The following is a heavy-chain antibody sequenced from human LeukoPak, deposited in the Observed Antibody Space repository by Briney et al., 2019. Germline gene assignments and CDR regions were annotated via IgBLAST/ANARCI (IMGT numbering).Heavy chain of an antibody. D-gene: IGHD1-26*01. CDR2: IWYDGSNQ. J-gene: IGHJ6*02. V-gene: IGHV3-33*01. Sequence: HPGGSLRLSCAASGFTFTNYGTHWVRQAPDKGLEWVAVIWYDGSNQYYADSVKGRFTISRDNSKNTVYLQMNSLRAEDAAVYYCARSKGDSGSSFWGDSPTYYYGMDVWGQGTTVTVSS. CDR1: GFTFTNYG. CDR3: ARSKGDSGSSFWGDSPTYYYGMDV.